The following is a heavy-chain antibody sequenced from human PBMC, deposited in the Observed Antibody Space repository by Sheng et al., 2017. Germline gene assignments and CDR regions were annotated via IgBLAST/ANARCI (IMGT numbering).Heavy chain of an antibody. CDR3: ARGRYLAVYWYFDL. CDR2: INHSGST. Sequence: QVQLQQWGAGLLKPSETLSLTCAVYGGSFSGYYWSWIRQPPGKGLEWIGEINHSGSTNYNPSLKSRVTISVDTSKNQFSLKLSSVTAADTAVYYCARGRYLAVYWYFDLWGRGTLVTVSS. J-gene: IGHJ2*01. CDR1: GGSFSGYY. V-gene: IGHV4-34*01. D-gene: IGHD1-1*01.